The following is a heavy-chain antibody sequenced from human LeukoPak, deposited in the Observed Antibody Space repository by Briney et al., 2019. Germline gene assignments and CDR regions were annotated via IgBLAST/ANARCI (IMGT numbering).Heavy chain of an antibody. D-gene: IGHD3-10*01. Sequence: PGGSLRLSCAASGFTFNAFGMNWVRQAPGKGLEWVSYIGTTSGAIYYADSVKGRFTISRDSAKNSLYLQMNSLRAEDTAVYYCARDQGTPFDYWGQGTLVTVSS. J-gene: IGHJ4*02. CDR2: IGTTSGAI. CDR3: ARDQGTPFDY. V-gene: IGHV3-48*01. CDR1: GFTFNAFG.